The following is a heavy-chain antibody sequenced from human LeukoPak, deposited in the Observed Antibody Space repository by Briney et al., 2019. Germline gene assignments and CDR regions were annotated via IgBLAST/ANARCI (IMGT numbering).Heavy chain of an antibody. V-gene: IGHV4-39*01. CDR3: EIAAASFDY. D-gene: IGHD6-13*01. CDR1: GGSINIISYY. CDR2: MYYSGNT. Sequence: SETLSLTCTVSGGSINIISYYWGWIRQPPGKGLEWIGSMYYSGNTYYNPSLKSRVTISVDTSKNQFSLKLSSVTAADTAVYYCEIAAASFDYWGQGTLVTVSS. J-gene: IGHJ4*02.